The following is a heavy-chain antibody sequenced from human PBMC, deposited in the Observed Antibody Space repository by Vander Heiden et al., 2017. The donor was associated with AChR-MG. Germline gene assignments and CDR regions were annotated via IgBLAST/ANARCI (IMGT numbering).Heavy chain of an antibody. D-gene: IGHD6-13*01. J-gene: IGHJ3*02. V-gene: IGHV3-30*18. CDR3: AKDGIYSSSWYPLPNDAFDI. Sequence: QVQLVESGGGVVQPGRSLRLSCAASGFTFSSYGMHWVRQAPGKGLEWVAVISYDGSNKYYADSVKGRFTISRDNSKNTLYLQMNSLRAEDTAVYYCAKDGIYSSSWYPLPNDAFDIWGQGTMVTVSS. CDR2: ISYDGSNK. CDR1: GFTFSSYG.